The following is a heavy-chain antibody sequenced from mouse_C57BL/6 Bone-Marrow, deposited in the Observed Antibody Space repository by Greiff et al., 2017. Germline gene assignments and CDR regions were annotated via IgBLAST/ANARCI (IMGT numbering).Heavy chain of an antibody. CDR1: GFTFSSYG. J-gene: IGHJ2*01. D-gene: IGHD2-4*01. V-gene: IGHV5-6*01. CDR3: ARHGGLRPLDY. CDR2: ISSGGSYT. Sequence: EVQVVESGGDLVKPGASLKLSCAASGFTFSSYGMSWVRQTPGKRLEWVATISSGGSYTYYPDSVKGRFTLSRDNAKNTLYLQMSSLESEDTAMYYCARHGGLRPLDYWGQGTTLTVSS.